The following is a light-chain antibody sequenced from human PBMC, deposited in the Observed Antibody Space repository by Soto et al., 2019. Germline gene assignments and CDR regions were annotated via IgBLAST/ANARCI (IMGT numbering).Light chain of an antibody. Sequence: IHMTQSPSSLSASVGRRVTITCQPSQDISNYLNLNKKTPGKAPKLRIDDASHLATGGPSRFSGSGSGQDVTCTISSLQHEDIETYYCQQYDNLPLTFGGGTKVDIK. CDR1: QDISNY. V-gene: IGKV1-33*01. CDR3: QQYDNLPLT. CDR2: DAS. J-gene: IGKJ4*01.